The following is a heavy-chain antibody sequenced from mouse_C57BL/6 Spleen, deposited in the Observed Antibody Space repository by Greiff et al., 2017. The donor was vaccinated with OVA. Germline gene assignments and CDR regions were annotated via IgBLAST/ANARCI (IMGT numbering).Heavy chain of an antibody. Sequence: SGPELVKPGASVKIPCKASGYTFTDYNMDWVKQSHGKSLEWIGDINPNNGGTIYNQKFKGKATLTVDKSSSTAYMDLRSQTSEETAVYYCARREGYWAYWYFDVWGTGTTVTVSS. CDR3: ARREGYWAYWYFDV. CDR1: GYTFTDYN. V-gene: IGHV1-18*01. J-gene: IGHJ1*03. D-gene: IGHD4-1*01. CDR2: INPNNGGT.